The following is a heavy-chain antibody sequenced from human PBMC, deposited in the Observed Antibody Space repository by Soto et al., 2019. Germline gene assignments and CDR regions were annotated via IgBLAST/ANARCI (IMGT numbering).Heavy chain of an antibody. Sequence: QVQLVESGGGLVKPGGSLRLSCAASGFTFSDYYMSWIRQAPGKGLEWVSYISSSSSYTNYADSVKGRFTISRDNAKNSLYLQMNSLRAEDTAVYYCARDSRFLGVFDPWGQGTLVTVSS. V-gene: IGHV3-11*06. CDR2: ISSSSSYT. CDR3: ARDSRFLGVFDP. J-gene: IGHJ5*02. D-gene: IGHD3-16*01. CDR1: GFTFSDYY.